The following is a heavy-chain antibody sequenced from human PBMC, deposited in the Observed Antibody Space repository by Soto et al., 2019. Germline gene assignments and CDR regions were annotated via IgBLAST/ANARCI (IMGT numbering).Heavy chain of an antibody. Sequence: SETLSLTCAVYGGSFSGYYWSWIRQPPGKGLEWIGEINHSGSTNYNPSLKSRVTISVDTSKNQFSLKLSSVTAADTAVYYCARVSITGDGALQYYYYYGMDVWGQGTTVTVSS. CDR1: GGSFSGYY. CDR3: ARVSITGDGALQYYYYYGMDV. D-gene: IGHD3-3*01. CDR2: INHSGST. V-gene: IGHV4-34*01. J-gene: IGHJ6*02.